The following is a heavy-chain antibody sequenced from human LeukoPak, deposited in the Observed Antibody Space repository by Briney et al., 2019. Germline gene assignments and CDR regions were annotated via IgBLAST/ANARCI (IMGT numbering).Heavy chain of an antibody. CDR2: INPNSGVT. V-gene: IGHV1-2*02. J-gene: IGHJ4*02. Sequence: ASVKVSCKASGYTFTSYAMNWVRQGPGQGLEWMGWINPNSGVTDYAQKFQGRVTMTRDTSISTAYMELSRLSSDDTAVYYCARDYQAEAPDYWGQGTLVTVSS. CDR1: GYTFTSYA. CDR3: ARDYQAEAPDY.